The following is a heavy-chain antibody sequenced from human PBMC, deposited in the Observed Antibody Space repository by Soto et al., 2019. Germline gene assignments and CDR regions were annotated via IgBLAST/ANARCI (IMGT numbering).Heavy chain of an antibody. CDR2: LYYGRSA. V-gene: IGHV4-59*01. CDR3: ALRSMAVVPDY. Sequence: QVQLQESGPGLVKPSETLSLTCAVSGDSISSYYCMWIRQPPGKGLESIGYLYYGRSANYNPSLKGRVTLSMDTSTNQCSLALSSMTAADTAVYYCALRSMAVVPDYWGQGTLVTVSS. D-gene: IGHD3-22*01. CDR1: GDSISSYY. J-gene: IGHJ4*02.